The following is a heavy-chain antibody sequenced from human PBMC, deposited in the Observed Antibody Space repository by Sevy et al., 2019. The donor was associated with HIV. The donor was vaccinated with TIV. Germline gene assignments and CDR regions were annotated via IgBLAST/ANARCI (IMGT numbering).Heavy chain of an antibody. CDR2: IGIYNGNS. V-gene: IGHV1-18*01. J-gene: IGHJ4*02. CDR3: ARVPTYDYGSATYFDY. CDR1: GFDFSSYG. D-gene: IGHD3-10*01. Sequence: ASVKVSCKTSGFDFSSYGITWVRQAPGQGLEWMGWIGIYNGNSNSAQKLQGRVSMTTDTSTNTVYMELSNLRSDDTAVYYYARVPTYDYGSATYFDYWGQGTLVTVSS.